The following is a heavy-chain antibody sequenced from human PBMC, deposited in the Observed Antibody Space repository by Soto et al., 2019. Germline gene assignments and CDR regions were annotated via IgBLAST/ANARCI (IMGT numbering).Heavy chain of an antibody. CDR2: INHSGST. V-gene: IGHV4-34*01. J-gene: IGHJ6*03. CDR1: GGSFSGYY. CDR3: ARGWRYCSSTSCPSAGDYYMDV. Sequence: PSETLSLTCAVYGGSFSGYYWSWIRQPPGKGLEWIGEINHSGSTNYNPSLKSRVTISVDTSKNHFSLKLSSVTAADTAVYYCARGWRYCSSTSCPSAGDYYMDVWGKGTTVTVSS. D-gene: IGHD2-2*01.